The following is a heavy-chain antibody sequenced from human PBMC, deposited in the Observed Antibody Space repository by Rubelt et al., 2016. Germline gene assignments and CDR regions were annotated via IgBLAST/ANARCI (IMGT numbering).Heavy chain of an antibody. CDR2: ISSSGSTI. Sequence: EVQLVESGGGLVQPGGSLRLSCAASGFTFSSYEMNWVRQAPGKGLEWVSYISSSGSTIYYGDAVKGRFTISRDNAKNSRYLQMNSLRAEDTAVYYCARSDIVATITDYWGQGTLVTVSS. CDR3: ARSDIVATITDY. CDR1: GFTFSSYE. V-gene: IGHV3-48*03. D-gene: IGHD5-12*01. J-gene: IGHJ4*02.